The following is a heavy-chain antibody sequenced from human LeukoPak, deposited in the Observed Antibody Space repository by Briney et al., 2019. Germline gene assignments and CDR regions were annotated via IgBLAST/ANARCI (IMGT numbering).Heavy chain of an antibody. CDR2: IDPSDSYT. J-gene: IGHJ6*02. CDR1: GYSFTSYW. CDR3: ARYCSSTSCPDYYYYYGMDV. V-gene: IGHV5-10-1*01. Sequence: GESLKISCKGSGYSFTSYWISWVRQMPGKGLEWMGKIDPSDSYTNYSPSFHGHVTISADKSISTAYLQWSSLKASDTAMYYCARYCSSTSCPDYYYYYGMDVWGQGTTVTVSS. D-gene: IGHD2-2*01.